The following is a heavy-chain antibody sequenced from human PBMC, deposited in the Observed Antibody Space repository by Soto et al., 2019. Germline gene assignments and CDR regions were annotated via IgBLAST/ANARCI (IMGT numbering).Heavy chain of an antibody. V-gene: IGHV4-59*01. D-gene: IGHD3-10*01. CDR3: ARAGGAITMVRGVMNYYYYGMDV. CDR2: IYYSGST. CDR1: GGSISSYY. J-gene: IGHJ6*02. Sequence: SETLSLTCTVSGGSISSYYWSWIRQPPGKGLEWIGYIYYSGSTNYNPSLKSRVTISVDTSKNQFSLKLSSVTAADTAVYYCARAGGAITMVRGVMNYYYYGMDVWGQGTTVTVSS.